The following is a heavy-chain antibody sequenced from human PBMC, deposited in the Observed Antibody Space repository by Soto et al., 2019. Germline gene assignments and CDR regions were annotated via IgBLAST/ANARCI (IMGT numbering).Heavy chain of an antibody. CDR3: AKGLVRNYVVGWFDP. D-gene: IGHD4-4*01. Sequence: EVQLVESGGGLVQPGRSLRLSCAASGFTFDDYAMHWVRQAPGKGLEWVAGISWNSGSIGYADSVKGRFTICRDNAKNSLYLQMNSLRAEDTALYYCAKGLVRNYVVGWFDPWGQGTLVTVSS. V-gene: IGHV3-9*01. J-gene: IGHJ5*02. CDR2: ISWNSGSI. CDR1: GFTFDDYA.